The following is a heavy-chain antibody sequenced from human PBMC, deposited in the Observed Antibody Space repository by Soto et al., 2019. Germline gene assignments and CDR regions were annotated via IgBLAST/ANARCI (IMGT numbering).Heavy chain of an antibody. D-gene: IGHD6-25*01. J-gene: IGHJ5*02. CDR3: ARGGVAARRNWFDP. CDR1: GDSVSSNSAA. Sequence: SQTLSLTCAISGDSVSSNSAAWNWIRQSPSRGLEWLGRTYYRSKWYNDYAVSVKSRITINPDTSKNQFSLQLNSVTPEDTAVYCGARGGVAARRNWFDPWGQGTLVTVSS. V-gene: IGHV6-1*01. CDR2: TYYRSKWYN.